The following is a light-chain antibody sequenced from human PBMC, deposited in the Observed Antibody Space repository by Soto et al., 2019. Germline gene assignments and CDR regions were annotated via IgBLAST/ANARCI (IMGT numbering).Light chain of an antibody. Sequence: SYELTQPPSVSVSPGQTASITCSGDKLGDKYACWYQQKPGQSPVLVIYQDSKRPSGIPERFSGSNSGNTATLTISGTQAMDEADYYFQAWDRSTNVVFGGGTKLTVL. CDR1: KLGDKY. CDR2: QDS. CDR3: QAWDRSTNVV. V-gene: IGLV3-1*01. J-gene: IGLJ2*01.